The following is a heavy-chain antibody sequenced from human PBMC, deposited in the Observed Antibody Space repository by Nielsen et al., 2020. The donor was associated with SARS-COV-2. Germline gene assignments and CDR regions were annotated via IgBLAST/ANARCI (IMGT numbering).Heavy chain of an antibody. CDR3: ARTYSSGWYTDFDY. V-gene: IGHV3-30*03. J-gene: IGHJ4*02. D-gene: IGHD6-19*01. CDR1: GFTFSSYG. Sequence: GGSLRLSCAASGFTFSSYGMHWVRQAPGKGLEWVAVISYDGSNKYYADSVKGRFTISRDNSKNTLYLQMNSLRAEDTAVYYCARTYSSGWYTDFDYWGQGTLVTVSS. CDR2: ISYDGSNK.